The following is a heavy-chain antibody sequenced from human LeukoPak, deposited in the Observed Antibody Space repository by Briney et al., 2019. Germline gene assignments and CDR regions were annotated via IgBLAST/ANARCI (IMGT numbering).Heavy chain of an antibody. CDR2: ISSSSSTI. J-gene: IGHJ5*02. D-gene: IGHD2-2*01. CDR1: GLTSSSYS. CDR3: ARMRDQAWFDP. V-gene: IGHV3-48*01. Sequence: GGSLRLSCAASGLTSSSYSMNWVRQAPGKGLEWVSYISSSSSTIYYADSVKGRFTISRDNAKNSLYLQMNSLRAEDTAVYYCARMRDQAWFDPWGQGTLVTVSS.